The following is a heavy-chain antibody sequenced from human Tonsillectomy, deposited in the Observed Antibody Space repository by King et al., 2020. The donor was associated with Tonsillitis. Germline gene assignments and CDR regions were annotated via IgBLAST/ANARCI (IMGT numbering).Heavy chain of an antibody. J-gene: IGHJ4*02. CDR3: AKEISDFWSGFYGELDF. D-gene: IGHD3-3*01. CDR2: IHPNSGGT. CDR1: GYPFTAYY. Sequence: QLVQSGAELKKPGASVKFSCKASGYPFTAYYMHCGRQAPGQGLEWMGWIHPNSGGTHYAQKFQGRVTMTRDTSISTAYMELSRLRSDDTAVYYCAKEISDFWSGFYGELDFWGQGTLVTVSS. V-gene: IGHV1-2*02.